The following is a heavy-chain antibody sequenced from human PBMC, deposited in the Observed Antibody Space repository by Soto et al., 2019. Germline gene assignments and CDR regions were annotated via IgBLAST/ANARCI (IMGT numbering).Heavy chain of an antibody. Sequence: ASVKVSCKASGYTFSSYYMNWVRQAPGQGLEWLGIINPSGGYTTYAQRLLGRVTMTSDTSTSTVHMELGSLTSEDTAVYYCAVNVDKILATWSYHVMDVWGQGTTVPVSS. V-gene: IGHV1-46*01. D-gene: IGHD5-12*01. CDR1: GYTFSSYY. J-gene: IGHJ6*02. CDR3: AVNVDKILATWSYHVMDV. CDR2: INPSGGYT.